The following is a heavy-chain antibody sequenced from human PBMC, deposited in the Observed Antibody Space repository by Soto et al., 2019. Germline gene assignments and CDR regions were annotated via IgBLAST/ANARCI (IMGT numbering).Heavy chain of an antibody. V-gene: IGHV3-23*01. D-gene: IGHD3-22*01. J-gene: IGHJ3*02. CDR3: AKPGDISGYSHDAFDI. Sequence: GGSLRLSCAASGFTFSSYAMSWVRQAPGKGLEWVSAISGSGGSTYYADSVKGRFTISRDNSKNTLYLQMNSLRAEDTAVYYCAKPGDISGYSHDAFDIWGQGTMVTVSS. CDR2: ISGSGGST. CDR1: GFTFSSYA.